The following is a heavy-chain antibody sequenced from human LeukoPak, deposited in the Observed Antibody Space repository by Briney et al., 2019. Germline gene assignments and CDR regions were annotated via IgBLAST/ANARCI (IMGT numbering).Heavy chain of an antibody. CDR3: ARWSSSWKSFDH. D-gene: IGHD6-19*01. Sequence: SETLSLTCTVSGDSVTDSYWNWIRQPPGKGLEWIGYTSYSGSTNYNPSLKSRATLSVDASNNHLSLRLTSLTAADTAVYYCARWSSSWKSFDHWGQGALVTVSS. CDR2: TSYSGST. V-gene: IGHV4-59*02. J-gene: IGHJ4*02. CDR1: GDSVTDSY.